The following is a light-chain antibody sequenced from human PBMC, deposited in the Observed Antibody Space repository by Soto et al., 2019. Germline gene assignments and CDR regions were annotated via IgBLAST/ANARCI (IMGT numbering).Light chain of an antibody. CDR1: QTISSW. Sequence: DIQMTQSPSTLSGSVGDRVTITCRASQTISSWLAWYQQKPGKAPKLLIYKASTLKSGVPSRFSGSGSGTEFTLPISSLHPDDVAPYYCQQYNSYSEAFGQGTKVELK. V-gene: IGKV1-5*03. CDR3: QQYNSYSEA. CDR2: KAS. J-gene: IGKJ1*01.